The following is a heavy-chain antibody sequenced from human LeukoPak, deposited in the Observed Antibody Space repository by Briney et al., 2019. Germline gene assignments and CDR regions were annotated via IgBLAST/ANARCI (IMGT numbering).Heavy chain of an antibody. Sequence: SETLSLTCSVSGGSISSYFWSWIRQPPGKGLEWIGSMYYTGSTNYNPSLKSRVTISVDTSKNQFSLKLSSVTAADTAVYYCARGGSWGQGTLVTVSS. CDR3: ARGGS. J-gene: IGHJ5*02. CDR2: MYYTGST. CDR1: GGSISSYF. V-gene: IGHV4-59*12.